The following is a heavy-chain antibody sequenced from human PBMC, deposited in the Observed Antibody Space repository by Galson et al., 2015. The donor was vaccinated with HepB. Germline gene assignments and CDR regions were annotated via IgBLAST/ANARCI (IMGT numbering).Heavy chain of an antibody. CDR1: GFTLSSYS. J-gene: IGHJ6*02. CDR3: ARDPRLHPPGGMDV. CDR2: ISSSSSYI. V-gene: IGHV3-21*01. Sequence: SLRLSCAASGFTLSSYSMNWVRQAPGKGLEWVSSISSSSSYIYYADSVKGRFTISRDNAKNSLYLQMNSPRAEDTAVYYCARDPRLHPPGGMDVWGQGTTVTVSS.